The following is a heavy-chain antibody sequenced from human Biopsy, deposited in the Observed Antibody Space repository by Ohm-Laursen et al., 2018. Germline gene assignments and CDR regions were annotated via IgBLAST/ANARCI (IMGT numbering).Heavy chain of an antibody. CDR2: INPNSGGT. CDR1: GYTFTAYF. CDR3: ARGGLNYWYFDL. V-gene: IGHV1-2*02. D-gene: IGHD1-26*01. Sequence: ASVKASCKVSGYTFTAYFIHWVRQSPGQGLEWMGWINPNSGGTNYAQRFQGRVTMTRDTSMSTAYMELNRLRSDDTAVYYCARGGLNYWYFDLWGRGTLVTVSS. J-gene: IGHJ2*01.